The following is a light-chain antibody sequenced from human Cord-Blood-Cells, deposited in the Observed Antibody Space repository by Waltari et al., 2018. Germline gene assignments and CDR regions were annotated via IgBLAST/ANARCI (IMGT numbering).Light chain of an antibody. Sequence: DIQMTQSPSSLSASVGDRVTITCRASQSISSYFNWYQQKPGKAPKLLIYAASSLQSGVPSRFSGSGSGTDFTLTISSLQPEDFATYYFLQSYSTLWTFGQGTKVEIK. V-gene: IGKV1-39*01. CDR3: LQSYSTLWT. J-gene: IGKJ1*01. CDR2: AAS. CDR1: QSISSY.